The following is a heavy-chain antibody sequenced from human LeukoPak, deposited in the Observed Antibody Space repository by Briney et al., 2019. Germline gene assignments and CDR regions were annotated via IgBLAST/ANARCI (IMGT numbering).Heavy chain of an antibody. Sequence: PSETLSLTCAASGGSMSSYYWSWIRQPPGKGLEWIGYIFYSGSTNYNPSLKSRVTISVDTSKNQFSLKLSSVTAADTAVYYCARTLDCSSSSCSYGMDVWGQGTTVTVPS. J-gene: IGHJ6*02. V-gene: IGHV4-59*08. D-gene: IGHD2-15*01. CDR2: IFYSGST. CDR3: ARTLDCSSSSCSYGMDV. CDR1: GGSMSSYY.